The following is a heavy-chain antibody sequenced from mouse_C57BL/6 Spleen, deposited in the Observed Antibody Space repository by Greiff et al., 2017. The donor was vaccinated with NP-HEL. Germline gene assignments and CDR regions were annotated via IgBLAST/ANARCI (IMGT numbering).Heavy chain of an antibody. CDR1: GYTFTSYW. V-gene: IGHV1-7*01. Sequence: QVQLQQSGAELAKPGASVKLSCKASGYTFTSYWMHWVKQRPGQGLEWIGYINPSSGYTKYNQKFKDKATLTADKSSSTAYMQLSSLTYEDSAVYYFARDYYGSSPNSYAMDYWGQGTSVTVSS. CDR2: INPSSGYT. J-gene: IGHJ4*01. D-gene: IGHD1-1*01. CDR3: ARDYYGSSPNSYAMDY.